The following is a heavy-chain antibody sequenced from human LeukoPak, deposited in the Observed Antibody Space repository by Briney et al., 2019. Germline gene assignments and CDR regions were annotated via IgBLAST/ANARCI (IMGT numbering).Heavy chain of an antibody. D-gene: IGHD3-3*01. CDR2: IYYSGST. Sequence: SETLSLTCTVSGGSISSSSYYWGWLRQPPGTGLEWIGSIYYSGSTYYNPSLKSRVTISVDTSKNQFSLKLSSVTAADTAVYYCARRKNYDFWSGYRGLYYFDYWGQGTLVTVSS. CDR1: GGSISSSSYY. CDR3: ARRKNYDFWSGYRGLYYFDY. V-gene: IGHV4-39*01. J-gene: IGHJ4*02.